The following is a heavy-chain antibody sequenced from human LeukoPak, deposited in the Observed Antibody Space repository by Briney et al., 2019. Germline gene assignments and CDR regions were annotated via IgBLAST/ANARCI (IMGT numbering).Heavy chain of an antibody. J-gene: IGHJ4*02. Sequence: ASVKVSCKASGYTFTGYYMHWVRQAPGQGLEWMGWINPNSGGTNYAQKFQGRVTMTRDTSICTAYMELSRLRSDDTAVYYCARDVSPFYDSSGRGDFYWGQGTLVTVSS. CDR2: INPNSGGT. CDR3: ARDVSPFYDSSGRGDFY. CDR1: GYTFTGYY. V-gene: IGHV1-2*02. D-gene: IGHD3-22*01.